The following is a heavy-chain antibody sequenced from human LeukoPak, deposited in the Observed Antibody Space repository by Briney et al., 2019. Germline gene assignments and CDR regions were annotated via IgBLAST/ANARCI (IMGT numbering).Heavy chain of an antibody. CDR1: GGSFSGYY. J-gene: IGHJ6*02. Sequence: PSETLSLTCAVYGGSFSGYYWSWIRQPPGKGLEWIGEINHSGSTNYNPSLKSRVTISVDTSKNQFSLKLSSVTAADTAVYYCARDWVVVVPAATGFEYYYYGMDVWGQGTTVTVSS. V-gene: IGHV4-34*01. CDR3: ARDWVVVVPAATGFEYYYYGMDV. D-gene: IGHD2-2*01. CDR2: INHSGST.